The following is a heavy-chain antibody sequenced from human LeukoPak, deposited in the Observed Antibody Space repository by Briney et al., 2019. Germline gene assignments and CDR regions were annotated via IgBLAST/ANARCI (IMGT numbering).Heavy chain of an antibody. D-gene: IGHD6-6*01. CDR2: INHSGST. CDR3: ARGQRVAARPSSF. J-gene: IGHJ4*02. V-gene: IGHV4-34*01. CDR1: GGSFSGYY. Sequence: PSETLSLTCAVYGGSFSGYYWSWIRQPPGKWLEWIGEINHSGSTNYNPSLKSRVTISVDTSKNQFSLKLSSVTAADTAVYYCARGQRVAARPSSFWGQGTLVTVSS.